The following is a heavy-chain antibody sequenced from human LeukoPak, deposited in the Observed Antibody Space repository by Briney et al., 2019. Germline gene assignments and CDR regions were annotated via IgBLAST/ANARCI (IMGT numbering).Heavy chain of an antibody. Sequence: XXXXXAPXXXLEWVSYISSSGSTKYYADSVKGRFTISRDNAKNSYLQMNSLRAEDTAVYYCARDGHAYGHGSPHYWGQGTLVTVSS. J-gene: IGHJ4*02. CDR2: ISSSGSTK. D-gene: IGHD3-10*01. CDR3: ARDGHAYGHGSPHY. V-gene: IGHV3-11*01.